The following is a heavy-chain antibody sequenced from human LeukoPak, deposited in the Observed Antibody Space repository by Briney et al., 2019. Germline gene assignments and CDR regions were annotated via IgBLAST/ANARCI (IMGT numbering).Heavy chain of an antibody. D-gene: IGHD3-10*01. CDR3: TRGFLRHGMDV. J-gene: IGHJ6*02. Sequence: SQTLSLTCAISGASVHSKSAAWNWIRRSPSRGLEWLGRTYYRSKWYNEYADSLKSRIIINPDTSKNQFSLQLSSVNTEDTAVYYCTRGFLRHGMDVWGQGTTVTVSS. V-gene: IGHV6-1*01. CDR1: GASVHSKSAA. CDR2: TYYRSKWYN.